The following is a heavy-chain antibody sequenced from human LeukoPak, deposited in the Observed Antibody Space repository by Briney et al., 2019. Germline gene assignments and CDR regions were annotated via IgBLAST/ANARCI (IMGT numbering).Heavy chain of an antibody. D-gene: IGHD3-10*01. J-gene: IGHJ4*02. Sequence: GGSLRLSCAASGFTFSSYGMHWVRQAPGKGLEWVAVIWYDGSNKYNADSVKGRFTISRDNSKNTLYLQMNSLRAEDTAVYYCARGTSGSGSYTVLLDYWGQGTLVTVSS. V-gene: IGHV3-33*01. CDR3: ARGTSGSGSYTVLLDY. CDR1: GFTFSSYG. CDR2: IWYDGSNK.